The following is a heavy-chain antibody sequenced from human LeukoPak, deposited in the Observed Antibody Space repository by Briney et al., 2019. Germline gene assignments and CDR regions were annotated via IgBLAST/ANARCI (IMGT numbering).Heavy chain of an antibody. CDR1: GGSISSYY. J-gene: IGHJ6*03. Sequence: SETLSLTCTVSGGSISSYYWSWIRQPPGKGLEWIGYIYYSGGTNYKSSLKSRVTISVDTSKNQFSLKLRSVTAADTAVYYCARTTEGGYSYGYFYYYYMDVWGKGTTVTISS. D-gene: IGHD5-18*01. CDR3: ARTTEGGYSYGYFYYYYMDV. V-gene: IGHV4-59*01. CDR2: IYYSGGT.